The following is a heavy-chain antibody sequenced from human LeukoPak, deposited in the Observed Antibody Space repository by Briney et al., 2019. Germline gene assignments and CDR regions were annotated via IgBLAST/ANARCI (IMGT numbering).Heavy chain of an antibody. CDR3: ARSYCSSTTCYSHNWFDP. V-gene: IGHV4-59*01. CDR2: ISYSGST. Sequence: SETLSLTCTVSGDSITNYFWSWIRQPPGKGLEYIGYISYSGSTNYNPSLKSRVTISVDMSKNQFSLKLTSVTAADTAVYYCARSYCSSTTCYSHNWFDPWGQGTLVTVSS. J-gene: IGHJ5*02. CDR1: GDSITNYF. D-gene: IGHD2-2*01.